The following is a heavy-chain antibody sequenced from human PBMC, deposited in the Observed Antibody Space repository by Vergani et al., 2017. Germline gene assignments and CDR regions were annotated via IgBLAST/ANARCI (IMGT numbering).Heavy chain of an antibody. Sequence: VQLVESGGGLLKPGESLRLSCAVSGFPFSGSYMTWVRQAPGKGLEWVSRIQFRVNGDATDYAAPVKGRFTISRDDSTNMLYLHMNSLKTEDTAVYYCTTLSPNWAHWWGQGTLVNVSS. CDR2: IQFRVNGDAT. CDR3: TTLSPNWAHW. V-gene: IGHV3-15*01. D-gene: IGHD7-27*01. J-gene: IGHJ4*02. CDR1: GFPFSGSY.